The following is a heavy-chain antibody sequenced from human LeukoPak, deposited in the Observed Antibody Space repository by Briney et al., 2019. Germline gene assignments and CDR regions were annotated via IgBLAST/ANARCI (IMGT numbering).Heavy chain of an antibody. CDR1: GFTFSSYD. Sequence: GGSPRLSCAASGFTFSSYDMHWVRQATGKGLEWVSAIGTAGDTYYPGSVKGRFTISRENAKNSLYLQMNSLRAEDTAVYYCAREGKAAGSRAYYYYGMDVWGQGTTVTVSS. CDR2: IGTAGDT. J-gene: IGHJ6*02. V-gene: IGHV3-13*01. D-gene: IGHD6-13*01. CDR3: AREGKAAGSRAYYYYGMDV.